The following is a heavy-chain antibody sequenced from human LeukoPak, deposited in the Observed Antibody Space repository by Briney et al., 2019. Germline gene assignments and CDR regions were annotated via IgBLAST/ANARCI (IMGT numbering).Heavy chain of an antibody. CDR2: IYPGDSDT. Sequence: GESLKISCKGSGYSFTSYWIGWVRQMPGKGLEWMGIIYPGDSDTRYSPSFQGQVTISADKSISTAYLQWSSLKASDTAMYYCARLSNDYGDYGSFDYWGQGTLVTVSS. CDR1: GYSFTSYW. D-gene: IGHD4-17*01. J-gene: IGHJ4*02. V-gene: IGHV5-51*01. CDR3: ARLSNDYGDYGSFDY.